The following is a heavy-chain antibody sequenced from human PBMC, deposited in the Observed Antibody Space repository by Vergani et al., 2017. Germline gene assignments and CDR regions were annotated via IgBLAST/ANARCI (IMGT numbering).Heavy chain of an antibody. D-gene: IGHD5-24*01. V-gene: IGHV3-33*01. CDR3: SRETRDTPSSLDY. CDR1: SFKWGDYG. CDR2: TLYESSNN. J-gene: IGHJ4*02. Sequence: QVQLVESGGGVVQPGRSLRLSCTPSSFKWGDYGMHWVRQAPGRGLEWVSMTLYESSNNYYADSVKGRFTISKDISKNTLYLQLNSLKGNDTAVYYCSRETRDTPSSLDYWGQGTLVTVSS.